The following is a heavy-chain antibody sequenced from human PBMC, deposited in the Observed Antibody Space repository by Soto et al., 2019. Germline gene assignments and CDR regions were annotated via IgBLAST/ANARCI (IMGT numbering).Heavy chain of an antibody. CDR3: ANGAYGYLDY. V-gene: IGHV4-59*01. D-gene: IGHD4-17*01. CDR1: GGSISSYF. CDR2: IYYNGFT. Sequence: PSETLSLTCTVSGGSISSYFWSWIRQPPGKGLEWIGYIYYNGFTNYNPSLKSRVTISVDTSKNQFSLNLSSVTAADTAVYYCANGAYGYLDYWGQGTPVTVSS. J-gene: IGHJ4*02.